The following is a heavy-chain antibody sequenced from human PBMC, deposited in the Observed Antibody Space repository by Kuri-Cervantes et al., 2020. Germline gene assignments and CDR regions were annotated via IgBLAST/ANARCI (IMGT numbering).Heavy chain of an antibody. V-gene: IGHV3-9*01. CDR1: GFIFVDYA. D-gene: IGHD6-19*01. CDR2: ISLNSGSI. J-gene: IGHJ6*02. Sequence: GGSLRLSCAASGFIFVDYAMHWVRQAPGKGLEWVSGISLNSGSIGYADSVKGRFTISRDNAKNSLYLQMNSLRAEDTALYYCAKDILGVAGTGDYYYYYGMDVWGQGTTVTVSS. CDR3: AKDILGVAGTGDYYYYYGMDV.